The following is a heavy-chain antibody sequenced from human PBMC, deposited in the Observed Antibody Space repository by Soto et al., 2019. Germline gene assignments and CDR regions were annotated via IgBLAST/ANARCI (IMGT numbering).Heavy chain of an antibody. J-gene: IGHJ4*02. D-gene: IGHD1-1*01. V-gene: IGHV4-30-4*01. CDR3: ARVLEGRDGFYDY. CDR1: GGSISSGDYY. CDR2: IYYSGST. Sequence: SETLSLTCTVSGGSISSGDYYWSWIRQPPGKGLEWIGYIYYSGSTYYNPSLKSRVTISVDTSKNQFSLKLSSVTAADTAVYYCARVLEGRDGFYDYWGQGTLVTVS.